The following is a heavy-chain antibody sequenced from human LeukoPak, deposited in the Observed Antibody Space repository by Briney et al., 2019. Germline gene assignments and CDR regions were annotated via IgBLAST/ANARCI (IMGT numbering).Heavy chain of an antibody. J-gene: IGHJ6*03. CDR3: ARQSWSGYSYYYYYMHV. Sequence: SETLSLTCTVSGGSISSSSYYWGWIRQPPGKGLEWIGRIYYSGSTYYNPSLKSRVTISVDRSKNQFSLKLSSVTAADTAVYYCARQSWSGYSYYYYYMHVWGKGTTVTVSS. CDR1: GGSISSSSYY. V-gene: IGHV4-39*01. CDR2: IYYSGST. D-gene: IGHD1-14*01.